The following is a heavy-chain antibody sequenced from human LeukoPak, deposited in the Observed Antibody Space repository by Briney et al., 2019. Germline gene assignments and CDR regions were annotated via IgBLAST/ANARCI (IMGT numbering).Heavy chain of an antibody. CDR3: ARARITIFGVVRDAFDI. Sequence: GESLRLSCAASGFTFSSYAMSWVRQAPGKGLEWVSSISSSSSYIYYADSVKGRFTISRDNAKNSLYLQMNSLRAEDTAVYYCARARITIFGVVRDAFDIWGQGTMVTVSS. CDR1: GFTFSSYA. J-gene: IGHJ3*02. D-gene: IGHD3-3*01. V-gene: IGHV3-21*01. CDR2: ISSSSSYI.